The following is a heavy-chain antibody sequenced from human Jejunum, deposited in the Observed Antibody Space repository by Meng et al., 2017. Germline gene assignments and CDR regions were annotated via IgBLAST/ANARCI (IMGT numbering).Heavy chain of an antibody. Sequence: GESLKISCAASGFTISTYSMTWVRQAPGKGLEWVSSISSGGSSIFYADSVRGRFTISRDNSKNSLYLQMNSLRTEDTAVYYCTRYRDSINYWGQGTLVTVSS. V-gene: IGHV3-21*01. J-gene: IGHJ4*02. CDR2: ISSGGSSI. D-gene: IGHD2-15*01. CDR3: TRYRDSINY. CDR1: GFTISTYS.